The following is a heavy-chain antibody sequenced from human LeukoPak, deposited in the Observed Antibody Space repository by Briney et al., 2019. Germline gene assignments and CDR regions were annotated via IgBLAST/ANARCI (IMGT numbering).Heavy chain of an antibody. Sequence: HGESLKISCKGSGYSFTSYWIGWVRQMPRKGLEWMGIIYPGDSDTRYSPSFQGQVTISADKSISTAYLQWSSLKASDTAMYYCARHQQWPLSNWFDPWGQGTLVTVSS. CDR3: ARHQQWPLSNWFDP. J-gene: IGHJ5*02. CDR1: GYSFTSYW. V-gene: IGHV5-51*01. CDR2: IYPGDSDT. D-gene: IGHD6-19*01.